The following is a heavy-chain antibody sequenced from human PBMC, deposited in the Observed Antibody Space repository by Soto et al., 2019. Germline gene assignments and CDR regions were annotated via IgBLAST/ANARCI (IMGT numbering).Heavy chain of an antibody. V-gene: IGHV1-18*01. D-gene: IGHD3-22*01. Sequence: GASVKVSCKASGYTFTSYGIIWVRQAPGQGLEWMGWISAYNGNTNYAQKLQGRVTMTTDTSTSTAYMELRSLRSDDTAVYYCARRPYYYDSSGYYYAGDFDYWGQGTLVTVSS. CDR3: ARRPYYYDSSGYYYAGDFDY. CDR1: GYTFTSYG. CDR2: ISAYNGNT. J-gene: IGHJ4*02.